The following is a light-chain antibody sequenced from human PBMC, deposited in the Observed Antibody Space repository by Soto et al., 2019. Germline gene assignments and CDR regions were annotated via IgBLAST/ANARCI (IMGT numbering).Light chain of an antibody. J-gene: IGKJ5*01. CDR3: QQYNNWPPP. CDR2: GAS. CDR1: QSVSSN. V-gene: IGKV3-15*01. Sequence: EIVITQSPATLSVSPGERATLSCRASQSVSSNLAWYQQKPGQAPRILIYGASTRDTGIPARFSGSGSGTECTLTISSLQSEDFEVYYCQQYNNWPPPFGQGTRLEIK.